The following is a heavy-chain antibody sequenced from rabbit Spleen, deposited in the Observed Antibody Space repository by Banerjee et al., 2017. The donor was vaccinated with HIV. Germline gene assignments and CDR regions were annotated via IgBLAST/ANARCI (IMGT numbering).Heavy chain of an antibody. CDR1: GFSFNNNYY. V-gene: IGHV1S40*01. Sequence: QSLEESGGGLVQPGASLTLTCTASGFSFNNNYYMCWVRQAPGKGLECIACIYAGSSGSTYYASWAKGRFTISKTSSTTVTLQMTSLTAADTATYFCARGSATMTMVITGWYFTLWGPGTLVTVS. CDR3: ARGSATMTMVITGWYFTL. D-gene: IGHD2-1*01. J-gene: IGHJ4*01. CDR2: IYAGSSGST.